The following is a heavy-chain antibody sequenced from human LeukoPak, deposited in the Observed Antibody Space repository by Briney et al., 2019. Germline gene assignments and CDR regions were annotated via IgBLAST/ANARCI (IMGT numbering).Heavy chain of an antibody. CDR3: ATTPYYYYGMDV. D-gene: IGHD4-11*01. J-gene: IGHJ6*02. V-gene: IGHV3-30*03. CDR1: GFTFSSYG. Sequence: GGSLRLSCAASGFTFSSYGMHWVRQAPGKGLKWVAVISYDGSNKYYADSVKGRFTISRDNSKNTLYLQMNSLRAEDTAVYYCATTPYYYYGMDVWGQGTTVTVSS. CDR2: ISYDGSNK.